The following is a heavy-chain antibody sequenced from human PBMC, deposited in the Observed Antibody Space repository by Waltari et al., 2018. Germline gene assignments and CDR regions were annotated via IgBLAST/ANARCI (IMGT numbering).Heavy chain of an antibody. Sequence: EVQLVESGGAVVQPGGSLRLSCAASGFPFDDYTMHWVRQAPGKGLEGVSLISWDGDSTYYADSVKGRFTISRDNSKNSLYLQMNSLRIEDSALYFCAKGALAGEEFAHWGQGTVVTVSS. V-gene: IGHV3-43*01. D-gene: IGHD1-1*01. J-gene: IGHJ4*02. CDR1: GFPFDDYT. CDR3: AKGALAGEEFAH. CDR2: ISWDGDST.